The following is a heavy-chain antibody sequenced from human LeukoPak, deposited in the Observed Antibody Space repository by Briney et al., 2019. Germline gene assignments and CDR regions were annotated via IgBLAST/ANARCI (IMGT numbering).Heavy chain of an antibody. Sequence: PGGSLRLSCAVSGFTFSSYSMNWVRQAPGKGLEWVSYISSSSSTIYYADSVKGRFTISRDNAKNSLYLQMNSLRAEDTAVYYCARANRGHNPSYYYYGMDVWGQGTTVTVSS. CDR2: ISSSSSTI. J-gene: IGHJ6*02. CDR3: ARANRGHNPSYYYYGMDV. V-gene: IGHV3-48*04. CDR1: GFTFSSYS. D-gene: IGHD5-24*01.